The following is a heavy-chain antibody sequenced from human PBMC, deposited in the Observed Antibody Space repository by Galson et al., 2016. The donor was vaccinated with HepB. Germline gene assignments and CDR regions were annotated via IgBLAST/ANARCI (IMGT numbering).Heavy chain of an antibody. V-gene: IGHV1-69*13. J-gene: IGHJ3*01. Sequence: SVKVSCKASGGMFSSYCISWVRQAPGQGLEWMGGIIPSFGPASYAKNFQGRVSITADESTNTVYLELISLRSEDTAVYYFARLGDYCSDNSDFNNFDFWGQGTMVTVSS. CDR2: IIPSFGPA. CDR1: GGMFSSYC. CDR3: ARLGDYCSDNSDFNNFDF. D-gene: IGHD3-22*01.